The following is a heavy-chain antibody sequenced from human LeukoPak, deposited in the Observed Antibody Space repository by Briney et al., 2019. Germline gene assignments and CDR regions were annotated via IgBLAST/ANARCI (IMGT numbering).Heavy chain of an antibody. J-gene: IGHJ4*02. CDR1: GFTFSSHW. CDR3: ARDNRSYQFDH. D-gene: IGHD3-16*02. CDR2: INSDGSST. V-gene: IGHV3-74*01. Sequence: SGGSLRLSCAASGFTFSSHWMHWVRQAPGKGLVWFSRINSDGSSTSYADSVKGRFTISRDNAKNTLYLQMNSLRAEDTAVYYCARDNRSYQFDHWGQGTLVTVSS.